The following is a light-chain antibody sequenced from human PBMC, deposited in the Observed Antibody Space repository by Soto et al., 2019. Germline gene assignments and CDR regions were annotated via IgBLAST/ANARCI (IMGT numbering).Light chain of an antibody. CDR2: GAS. J-gene: IGKJ1*01. V-gene: IGKV3-20*01. Sequence: EIVLTQSPGTLSLSPGERATLSCRASQSVSSSYLAWYQQKPGQAPRLLIYGASSRATGIPDRFSGSGSGTDFTLTISRLEPEDLAVYYCQHHGSSLWTFGQGTKVEIK. CDR3: QHHGSSLWT. CDR1: QSVSSSY.